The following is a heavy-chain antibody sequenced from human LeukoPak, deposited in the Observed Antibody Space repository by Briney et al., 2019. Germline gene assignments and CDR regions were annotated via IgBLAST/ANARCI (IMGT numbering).Heavy chain of an antibody. CDR2: IRYDESTK. CDR1: GFTFSNYG. CDR3: AKDRSIAARSGFDY. Sequence: PGGSLRLSCAASGFTFSNYGMHWVRQAPGKGLEWVAFIRYDESTKFYADSVKGRFTISRDNSKNTLYLQMNSLRAEDTAVYYCAKDRSIAARSGFDYWGQGTLVTVSS. D-gene: IGHD6-6*01. J-gene: IGHJ4*02. V-gene: IGHV3-30*02.